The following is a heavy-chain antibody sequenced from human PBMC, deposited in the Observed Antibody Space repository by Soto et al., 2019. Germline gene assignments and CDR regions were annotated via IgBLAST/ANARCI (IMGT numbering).Heavy chain of an antibody. V-gene: IGHV3-48*01. CDR1: GFTFSAYA. CDR2: ISSSSSGI. CDR3: ARDFGDPRTEYFQH. D-gene: IGHD2-21*02. J-gene: IGHJ1*01. Sequence: EVQLVESGGGLVQPGGSLRLSCAASGFTFSAYAMNWVRQAPGKGLEWVSYISSSSSGIYYADSVKGRFAISRDNAKNSLHLQMNSLRAEDTAVYYCARDFGDPRTEYFQHWGQGTLVTVSS.